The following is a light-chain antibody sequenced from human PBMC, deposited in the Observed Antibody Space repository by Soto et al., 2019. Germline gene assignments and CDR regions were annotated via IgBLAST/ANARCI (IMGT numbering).Light chain of an antibody. CDR1: RSLSSTS. V-gene: IGKV3-20*01. CDR2: DAS. CDR3: QQYGSSPRT. J-gene: IGKJ1*01. Sequence: EIVLPQAPGTLSLSPGELAALSCRASRSLSSTSLAWYQQRPGQAPRLLIYDASSRATGIPDRFSGSGSGTDFTLTTNRLEPDDFAVYYCQQYGSSPRTFGQGTKV.